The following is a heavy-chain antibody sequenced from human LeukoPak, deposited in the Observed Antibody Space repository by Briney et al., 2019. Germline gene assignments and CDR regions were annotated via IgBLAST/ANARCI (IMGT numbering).Heavy chain of an antibody. J-gene: IGHJ5*02. CDR3: ARDRHNWNYVFNWFDT. CDR1: VYFIISGYY. D-gene: IGHD1-7*01. CDR2: IYHSGST. V-gene: IGHV4-38-2*02. Sequence: SETLSLTCTVSVYFIISGYYCGWIRPPPGEGLEWIGSIYHSGSTYYNPSLKSRVTISVDTSKNQFSLKLSSVTAADTAVYYCARDRHNWNYVFNWFDTWGQGTLVTVSS.